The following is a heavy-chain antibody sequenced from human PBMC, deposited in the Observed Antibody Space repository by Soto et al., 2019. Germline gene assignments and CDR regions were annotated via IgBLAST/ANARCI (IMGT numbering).Heavy chain of an antibody. Sequence: GASVKVSCKASGYTFTTYALHWVRQAPGQRLEWMGWINAGNGNTKYSQKFQARVTITRDTSASTTYMELSSLTSEDTVVYYCARDQGYFDSGGYYFPWGQGTLVTVSS. CDR2: INAGNGNT. CDR3: ARDQGYFDSGGYYFP. D-gene: IGHD3-22*01. J-gene: IGHJ5*02. V-gene: IGHV1-3*01. CDR1: GYTFTTYA.